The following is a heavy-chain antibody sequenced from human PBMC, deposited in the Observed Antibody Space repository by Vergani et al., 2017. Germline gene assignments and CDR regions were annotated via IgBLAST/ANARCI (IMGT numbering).Heavy chain of an antibody. CDR3: TRGWYYDSIAYWAY. J-gene: IGHJ4*02. CDR2: INPSGGST. CDR1: GYTFTSYY. D-gene: IGHD3-22*01. V-gene: IGHV1-46*03. Sequence: QVQLVQSGAEVKKPGALVKVSCKASGYTFTSYYMHWVRQARGQGLEWMGIINPSGGSTSYAQKFQGRVTMTRDTSTSTVYMKLSSLRSEATAVYYSTRGWYYDSIAYWAYWGQGTLVTVSS.